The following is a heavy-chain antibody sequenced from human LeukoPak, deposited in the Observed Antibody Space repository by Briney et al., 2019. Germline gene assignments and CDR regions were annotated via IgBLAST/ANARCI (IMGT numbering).Heavy chain of an antibody. J-gene: IGHJ5*01. CDR1: GFTFSGYA. CDR2: ISGSGGRT. V-gene: IGHV3-23*01. Sequence: GGSLRLSCAASGFTFSGYAMSWVRQAPGKGLAWVSGISGSGGRTYYADSVKGRFIISRDNSKNTLYLQMSSLRAEDTAVYYCAKHKEDYGDSCLDDSWGQGTLVTVSS. D-gene: IGHD4-17*01. CDR3: AKHKEDYGDSCLDDS.